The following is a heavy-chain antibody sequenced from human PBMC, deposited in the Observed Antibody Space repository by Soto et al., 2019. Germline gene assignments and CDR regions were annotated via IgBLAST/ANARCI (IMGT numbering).Heavy chain of an antibody. CDR1: GGSISSGGYH. J-gene: IGHJ4*02. CDR2: MYYSGST. D-gene: IGHD3-22*01. Sequence: SETLSLTCTVSGGSISSGGYHWSWIRQHPGKGLEWIGYMYYSGSTSHNPSLKSRVAFSMDTSKNQFSLKLNSVTAADTAVYFCAREIDYHSSRGYRPHGEWGQGTLVTGSS. V-gene: IGHV4-31*03. CDR3: AREIDYHSSRGYRPHGE.